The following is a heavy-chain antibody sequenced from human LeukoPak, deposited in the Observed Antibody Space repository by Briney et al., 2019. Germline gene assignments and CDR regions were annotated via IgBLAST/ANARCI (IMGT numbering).Heavy chain of an antibody. CDR3: VTGSYPFEY. Sequence: SETLSLTCAVSGGSLSTYSYWSWIRQPPGKGLEWIGLMYSSGSTNYNPSLKSRVTMSVDTSKNQFSLRLNSVTAVDTAVYYCVTGSYPFEYWGQGTLVTVSS. CDR1: GGSLSTYSY. CDR2: MYSSGST. V-gene: IGHV4-59*01. J-gene: IGHJ4*02. D-gene: IGHD3-10*01.